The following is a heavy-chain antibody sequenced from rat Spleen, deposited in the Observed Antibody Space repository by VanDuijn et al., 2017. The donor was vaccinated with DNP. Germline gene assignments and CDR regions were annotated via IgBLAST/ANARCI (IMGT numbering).Heavy chain of an antibody. Sequence: EVKLVESGGGLVQPGRSLKLSCAASGFIFFDYWMGWVRQAPGKGLEWIGGINKDSSRINYNTSLRDKVPISRDNVQNTLYLQTSTRGSEDTAIYFCTRGPNYGGDSDYFDYWGQGVMVTVSS. CDR2: INKDSSRI. CDR1: GFIFFDYW. V-gene: IGHV4-2*01. J-gene: IGHJ2*01. D-gene: IGHD1-11*01. CDR3: TRGPNYGGDSDYFDY.